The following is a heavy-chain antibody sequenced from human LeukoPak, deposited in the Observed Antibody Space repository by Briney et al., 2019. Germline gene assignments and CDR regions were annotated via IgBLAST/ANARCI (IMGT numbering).Heavy chain of an antibody. J-gene: IGHJ4*02. D-gene: IGHD3-3*01. V-gene: IGHV3-33*01. CDR2: IWYDGTNK. CDR1: GFTFSAYG. Sequence: GGSLRLSCAASGFTFSAYGMHWVRQAPGKGLEWVAVIWYDGTNKYSTDSVKGRFTISRDNSKNTLYLQMNSLRADDTAVYYCVRGSPLYHETDGYYPGYWGLGSLVTVSS. CDR3: VRGSPLYHETDGYYPGY.